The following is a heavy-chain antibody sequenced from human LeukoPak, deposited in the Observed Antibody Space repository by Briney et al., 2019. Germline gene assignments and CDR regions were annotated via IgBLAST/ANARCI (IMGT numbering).Heavy chain of an antibody. CDR3: ARTGLRFLEWLPRDY. CDR2: ISAYNGNT. V-gene: IGHV1-18*01. Sequence: ASVKVSCKASGYTFTSYGISWVRQAPGQGLEWMGWISAYNGNTDYAQKLQGRVTMTTATSTSTAYMELRSLRSDDTAVYYCARTGLRFLEWLPRDYWSQGTLVTVSS. J-gene: IGHJ4*02. CDR1: GYTFTSYG. D-gene: IGHD3-3*01.